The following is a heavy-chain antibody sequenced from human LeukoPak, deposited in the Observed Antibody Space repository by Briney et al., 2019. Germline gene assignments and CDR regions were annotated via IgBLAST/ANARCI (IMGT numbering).Heavy chain of an antibody. CDR1: GFTFSYYG. V-gene: IGHV3-30-3*01. CDR2: ISDGSNK. CDR3: ARDSYYYGSGSPLDY. Sequence: GSLRLSCAASGFTFSYYGIHWVRQAPGKGLEWVALISDGSNKYYADSVKGRFTISRDNSKNTLYLQMNSLRAEDTALYYCARDSYYYGSGSPLDYWGQGTLVTVSS. D-gene: IGHD3-10*01. J-gene: IGHJ4*02.